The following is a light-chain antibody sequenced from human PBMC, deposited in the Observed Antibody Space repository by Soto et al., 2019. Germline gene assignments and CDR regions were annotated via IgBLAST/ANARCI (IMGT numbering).Light chain of an antibody. Sequence: IQLTQSPSSLSASVGDRVTVTCRASQDISNYLAWYQQSPGRAPKLLIYLASTLESGVPSRFSGSGSGTDFTLTISSLQPEEFATDDWQQLESDPPWTFGQGTRVEIK. V-gene: IGKV1-9*01. CDR2: LAS. J-gene: IGKJ1*01. CDR1: QDISNY. CDR3: QQLESDPPWT.